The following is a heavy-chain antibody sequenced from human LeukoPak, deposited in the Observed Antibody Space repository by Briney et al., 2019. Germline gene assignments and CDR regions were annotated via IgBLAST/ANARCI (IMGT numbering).Heavy chain of an antibody. CDR1: GDSVSSNSAA. Sequence: SQTLSLTCVISGDSVSSNSAAWDWIRQSPSRGLEWLGRTYYRSTWYNDYAGSVKSRIAINPDSAKNQFSLHLSSVTPEDTAVYYCARGYYDILLYYFDYWGQGTLVTVSS. D-gene: IGHD3-9*01. CDR2: TYYRSTWYN. CDR3: ARGYYDILLYYFDY. J-gene: IGHJ4*02. V-gene: IGHV6-1*01.